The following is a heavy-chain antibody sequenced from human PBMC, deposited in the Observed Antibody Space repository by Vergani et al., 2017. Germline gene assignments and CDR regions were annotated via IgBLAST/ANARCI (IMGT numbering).Heavy chain of an antibody. J-gene: IGHJ3*02. Sequence: QVQLQQWGAGLLKPSETLSLTCAVYGGSFSGYYWSWIRQPPGKGLEWFGYIYYSGSTNYNPSLKSRVTIAVDTSKNQFSLKLSSVTAADTAVYYCARETGTTGAGAFDIWGQGTMVTVSS. D-gene: IGHD1-7*01. V-gene: IGHV4-34*11. CDR2: IYYSGST. CDR3: ARETGTTGAGAFDI. CDR1: GGSFSGYY.